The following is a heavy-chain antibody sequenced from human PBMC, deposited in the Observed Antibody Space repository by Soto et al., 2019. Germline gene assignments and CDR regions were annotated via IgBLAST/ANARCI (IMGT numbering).Heavy chain of an antibody. V-gene: IGHV1-69*13. J-gene: IGHJ6*02. D-gene: IGHD1-1*01. CDR3: ARDPGTTRDYYYGMDV. CDR2: IIPIFGTA. CDR1: GGTFSSYA. Sequence: ASVKVSCKASGGTFSSYAISWVRQAPGQGLEWMGGIIPIFGTANYAQKFQGRVTITADESTSTAYMELSSLRSEDTAVYYCARDPGTTRDYYYGMDVWGQGTTVTVSS.